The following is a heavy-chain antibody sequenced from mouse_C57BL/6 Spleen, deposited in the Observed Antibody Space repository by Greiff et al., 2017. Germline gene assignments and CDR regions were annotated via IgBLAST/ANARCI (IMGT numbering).Heavy chain of an antibody. J-gene: IGHJ1*03. CDR1: GYAFSSSW. V-gene: IGHV1-82*01. CDR3: ARSALGYFDV. CDR2: IYPGDGDT. Sequence: VKLQESGPELVKPGASVKISCKASGYAFSSSWMNWVKQRPGKGLEWIGRIYPGDGDTNYNGKFKGKATLTADKSSSTAYMQLSSLTSEDSAVYFCARSALGYFDVWGTGTTVTVSS.